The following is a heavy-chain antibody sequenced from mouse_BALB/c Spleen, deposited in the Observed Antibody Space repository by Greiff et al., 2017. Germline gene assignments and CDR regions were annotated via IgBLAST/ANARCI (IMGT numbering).Heavy chain of an antibody. J-gene: IGHJ4*01. Sequence: EVKLLESGPGLVKPSQSLSLTCTVTGYSITSDYAWNWIRQFPGNKLEWMGYISYSGSTSYNPSLKSRISITRDTSKNQFFLQLNSVTTEDTATYYCCRLRRHAMDYWGQGTSVTVSS. CDR3: CRLRRHAMDY. V-gene: IGHV3-2*02. CDR2: ISYSGST. CDR1: GYSITSDYA. D-gene: IGHD2-4*01.